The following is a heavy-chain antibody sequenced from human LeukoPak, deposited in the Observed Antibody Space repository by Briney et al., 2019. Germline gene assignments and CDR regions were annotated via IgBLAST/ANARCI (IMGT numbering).Heavy chain of an antibody. V-gene: IGHV3-74*01. CDR1: GFPFISYW. J-gene: IGHJ4*02. CDR2: INTDGSST. CDR3: ASFDYSSGLPTN. D-gene: IGHD6-19*01. Sequence: GPLPLSCAASGFPFISYWMHWVRRAPGKGLVWVSRINTDGSSTSYADSVKGRFTISRDNAKNTLYLQMNSLRAEDTAVYYCASFDYSSGLPTNWGQGTLVTVSS.